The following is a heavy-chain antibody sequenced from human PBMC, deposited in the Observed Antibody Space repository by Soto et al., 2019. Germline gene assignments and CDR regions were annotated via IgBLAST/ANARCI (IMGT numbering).Heavy chain of an antibody. Sequence: GGSLRLSCAASGFTFSYYAMHWVRQAPGKGLEWMAVISDNGNTKYLADSVKGRFTIPRDTSKNTLYLQMSSLRVEDTAVYYCARDPGGYPLGIFNIWGQGTRVTVSS. J-gene: IGHJ3*02. D-gene: IGHD2-8*02. CDR2: ISDNGNTK. CDR1: GFTFSYYA. CDR3: ARDPGGYPLGIFNI. V-gene: IGHV3-30-3*01.